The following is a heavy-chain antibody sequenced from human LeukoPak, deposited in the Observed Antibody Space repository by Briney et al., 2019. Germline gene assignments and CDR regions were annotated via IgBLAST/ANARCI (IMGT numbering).Heavy chain of an antibody. Sequence: PGGSLRLSCAASGFTFSSFEMNWVRQAPGKGPEWVSYISSSASEKYYADSVKGRFTISRDNAKNSLYLQMNSLRAEDTAVYYCARDPGYSYGSDAFDIWGQGTMVTVSS. D-gene: IGHD5-18*01. CDR2: ISSSASEK. J-gene: IGHJ3*02. CDR1: GFTFSSFE. CDR3: ARDPGYSYGSDAFDI. V-gene: IGHV3-48*03.